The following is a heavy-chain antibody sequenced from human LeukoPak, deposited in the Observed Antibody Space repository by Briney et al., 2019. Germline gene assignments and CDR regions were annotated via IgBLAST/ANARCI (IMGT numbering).Heavy chain of an antibody. CDR3: ARGPLYCSSTSCRGFDY. V-gene: IGHV3-30-3*01. Sequence: PGRSLRLSCAASGFTFSSYAMHWVRQAPGKGLEWVAVISYDGSNKYYADSVKGRFTISRDNSKNTLYLQMNSLRAEDTAVYYCARGPLYCSSTSCRGFDYWGQGTLVTVSS. J-gene: IGHJ4*02. CDR1: GFTFSSYA. CDR2: ISYDGSNK. D-gene: IGHD2-2*01.